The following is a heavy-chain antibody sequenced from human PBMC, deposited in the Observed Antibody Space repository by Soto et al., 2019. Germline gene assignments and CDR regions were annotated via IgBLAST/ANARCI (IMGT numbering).Heavy chain of an antibody. J-gene: IGHJ4*02. CDR3: ARRHSGGFFRFLDS. CDR2: TGSGTGPG. Sequence: QVQLVQSGTEVKKPGSSVKVSCKASGGSLSTNPISWVRQAPGQGLEWMGGTGSGTGPGNHAQKFQGRLTVTADKSTCTVYMGLSILSSEDTAVYYCARRHSGGFFRFLDSWGQGTLVTVSS. D-gene: IGHD2-15*01. V-gene: IGHV1-69*06. CDR1: GGSLSTNP.